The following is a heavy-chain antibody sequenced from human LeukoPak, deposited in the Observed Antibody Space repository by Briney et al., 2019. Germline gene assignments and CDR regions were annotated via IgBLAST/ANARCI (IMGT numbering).Heavy chain of an antibody. CDR1: GFTFSRHW. J-gene: IGHJ4*02. D-gene: IGHD1-26*01. Sequence: GGSLRLSCAASGFTFSRHWMHWVRQAPGKGLVWISRINSDASDTYYADSVKGRFTISRDNSKNTLYLQMNSLRAEDTAVYYCATAPSGSYFDYWGQGTLVTVSS. V-gene: IGHV3-74*01. CDR2: INSDASDT. CDR3: ATAPSGSYFDY.